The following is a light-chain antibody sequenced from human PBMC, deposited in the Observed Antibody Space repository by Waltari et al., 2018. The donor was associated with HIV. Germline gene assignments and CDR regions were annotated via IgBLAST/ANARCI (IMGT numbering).Light chain of an antibody. V-gene: IGLV1-44*01. J-gene: IGLJ2*01. CDR1: SSNIGSNT. CDR2: GKQ. CDR3: ASWDDSLNGPV. Sequence: QSVLTQPPSTSGTPGQRVTISCSGSSSNIGSNTVSWFQQLPGKTPNVLMYGKQHRPSAVPDRCSGSKSGTSASLAIGGLQSEDEADYYCASWDDSLNGPVFGGGTTLTVL.